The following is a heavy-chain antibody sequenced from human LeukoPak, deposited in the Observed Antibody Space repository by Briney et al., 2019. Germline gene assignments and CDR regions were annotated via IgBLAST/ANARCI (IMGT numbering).Heavy chain of an antibody. D-gene: IGHD6-19*01. CDR2: IYSAGPT. Sequence: GGSLRLSCAASGFTVSSNYMSWVRQAPGKGLEWVSLIYSAGPTYYADSVRGRFTISRDNSKNILYLQVNSLRAEDTAVYYCARVKYYSGWFESFDIWGQGTMVTVSS. J-gene: IGHJ3*02. CDR1: GFTVSSNY. V-gene: IGHV3-66*01. CDR3: ARVKYYSGWFESFDI.